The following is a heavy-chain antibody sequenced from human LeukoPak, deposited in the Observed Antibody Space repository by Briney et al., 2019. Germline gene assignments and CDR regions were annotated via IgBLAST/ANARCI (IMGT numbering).Heavy chain of an antibody. D-gene: IGHD3-10*02. CDR3: AELGLTMIGGV. CDR1: GFSVSTFY. Sequence: GGSLRLSCAASGFSVSTFYMSWVRQAPGKGLEWVSSISGSSSYIYYADSVKGRFTISRDNAKNSLYLQMNSLRAEDTAVYYCAELGLTMIGGVWGKGTTVTISS. V-gene: IGHV3-21*01. CDR2: ISGSSSYI. J-gene: IGHJ6*04.